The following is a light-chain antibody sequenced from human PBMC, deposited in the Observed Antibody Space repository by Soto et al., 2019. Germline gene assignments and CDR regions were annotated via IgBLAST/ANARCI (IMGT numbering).Light chain of an antibody. CDR2: HAS. CDR3: QQYNNWPRT. Sequence: EIVMTPSPAPLSVSPGERATLSFRASQSVSSNLAWYQQKPGQAPRLLVFHASTRATGIPARFSGSGSGTEFTLTISSLQSEDFAVYYCQQYNNWPRTFGQGTKVDIK. V-gene: IGKV3-15*01. CDR1: QSVSSN. J-gene: IGKJ1*01.